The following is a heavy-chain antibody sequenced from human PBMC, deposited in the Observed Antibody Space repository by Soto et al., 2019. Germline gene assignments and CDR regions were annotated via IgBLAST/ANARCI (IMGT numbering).Heavy chain of an antibody. CDR2: ISGSGSFT. CDR3: AKIPTGSGSSKFDY. J-gene: IGHJ4*02. V-gene: IGHV3-23*01. Sequence: PGGSLRLSCAASGFTFRTYAMNWVRHAPGKGLEWISAISGSGSFTHYADSVRGRFTSSRDNSQNQLYLQMNNLRGDDTAMYYCAKIPTGSGSSKFDYWGQGIQVTVSS. CDR1: GFTFRTYA. D-gene: IGHD3-10*01.